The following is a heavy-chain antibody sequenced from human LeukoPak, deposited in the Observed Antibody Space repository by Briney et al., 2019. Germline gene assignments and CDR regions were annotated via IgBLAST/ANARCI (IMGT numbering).Heavy chain of an antibody. J-gene: IGHJ6*02. CDR1: GFIFSKCG. CDR3: AKGRGAYYYYAMDV. CDR2: ISYDGSNK. Sequence: PGRSLRLSCAASGFIFSKCGMHWVRQAPGKGLEWVAVISYDGSNKNHADSVKGRFTISRDNSENTLYLQMNSLRVEDTAVYYCAKGRGAYYYYAMDVWGQGTTVTVSS. V-gene: IGHV3-30*18. D-gene: IGHD3-16*01.